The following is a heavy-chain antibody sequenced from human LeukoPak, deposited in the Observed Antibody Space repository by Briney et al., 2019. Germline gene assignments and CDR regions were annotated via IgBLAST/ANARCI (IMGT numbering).Heavy chain of an antibody. CDR3: ARGTIQLWPIDYYDSSAFDY. CDR2: INPSGGST. CDR1: GYTFTSYY. D-gene: IGHD3-22*01. Sequence: ASVKVSCTASGYTFTSYYMHWVRQAPGQGLEWMGIINPSGGSTSYAQKFQGRVTMTRDTSTSTVYMELSSLRSEDTAVYYCARGTIQLWPIDYYDSSAFDYWGQGTLVTVSS. J-gene: IGHJ4*02. V-gene: IGHV1-46*01.